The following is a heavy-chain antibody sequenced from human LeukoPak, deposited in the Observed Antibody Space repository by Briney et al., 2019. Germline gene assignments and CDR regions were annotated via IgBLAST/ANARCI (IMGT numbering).Heavy chain of an antibody. J-gene: IGHJ3*02. V-gene: IGHV3-23*01. CDR1: GFTFSSYA. D-gene: IGHD6-19*01. Sequence: GGSLRLSCAASGFTFSSYAMSWVRQAPGKGLEWVSAISGSGGSTYYADSVKGRFTISRDNSKNTLYLQMNSLRAEDTAVYYCAKDAVAIAVAVKSILPQDAFDIWGQGTMVTVS. CDR3: AKDAVAIAVAVKSILPQDAFDI. CDR2: ISGSGGST.